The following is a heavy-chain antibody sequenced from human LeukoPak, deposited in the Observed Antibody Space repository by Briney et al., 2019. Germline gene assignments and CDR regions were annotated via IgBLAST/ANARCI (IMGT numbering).Heavy chain of an antibody. Sequence: ASVKVPCKASGYTFTGYYMHWVRQAPGQGLEWMGWINPNSGGTNYAQKFQGRVTMTRDTSISTAYMELSRLRSDDTAVYYCARGPLMTTVTTFTYWGQGNLVTVSS. CDR3: ARGPLMTTVTTFTY. CDR1: GYTFTGYY. D-gene: IGHD4-17*01. J-gene: IGHJ4*02. CDR2: INPNSGGT. V-gene: IGHV1-2*02.